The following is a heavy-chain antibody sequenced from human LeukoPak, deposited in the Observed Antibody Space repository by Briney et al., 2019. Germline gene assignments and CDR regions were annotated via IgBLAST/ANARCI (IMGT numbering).Heavy chain of an antibody. CDR1: GYSFASYW. Sequence: GESLKISCKGSGYSFASYWIGWVRQMPGKGLEWMGITYPDDSETRYSASFQGRVTISADKSISIAYLQWSSLKASDTAMYYCARFLGPSGGLDYWGQGTRVTVSS. CDR3: ARFLGPSGGLDY. CDR2: TYPDDSET. D-gene: IGHD3/OR15-3a*01. J-gene: IGHJ4*02. V-gene: IGHV5-51*01.